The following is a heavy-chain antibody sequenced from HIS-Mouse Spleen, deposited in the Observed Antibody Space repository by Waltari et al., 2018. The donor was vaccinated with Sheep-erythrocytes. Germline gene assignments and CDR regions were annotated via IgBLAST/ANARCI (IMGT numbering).Heavy chain of an antibody. CDR1: GGSISSGGYY. J-gene: IGHJ5*02. CDR3: ARALIITMVRGVTSNWFDP. CDR2: IYYSGST. V-gene: IGHV4-31*03. D-gene: IGHD3-10*01. Sequence: QVQLQESGPGLVKPSQTLSLTCTVSGGSISSGGYYWSWIRQHPGKGLEWIGYIYYSGSTYYNPSLKSRVTISVDTSKNQFSLWLSSVAAADTDVYYCARALIITMVRGVTSNWFDPWGQGTLVTVSS.